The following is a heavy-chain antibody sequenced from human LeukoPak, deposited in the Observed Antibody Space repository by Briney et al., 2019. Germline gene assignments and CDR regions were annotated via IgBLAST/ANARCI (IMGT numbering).Heavy chain of an antibody. D-gene: IGHD3-3*02. CDR3: ARVADHFHWYLDL. CDR1: GFTVSTNY. J-gene: IGHJ2*01. Sequence: GGSLRLSCAASGFTVSTNYMNWVRQAPGKGPEWVSILYSGSSTYYADSVEGRFIVSRDSSKNTLSLQMNDLRAEDTAVYYCARVADHFHWYLDLWGRGTLVTVSS. V-gene: IGHV3-53*01. CDR2: LYSGSST.